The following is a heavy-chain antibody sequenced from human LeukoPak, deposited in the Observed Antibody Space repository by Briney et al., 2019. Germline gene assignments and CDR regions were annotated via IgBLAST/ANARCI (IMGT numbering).Heavy chain of an antibody. CDR1: GGAIRSGGCD. CDR2: IYYTGRT. J-gene: IGHJ6*03. Sequence: PSETLSRSCAIPGGAIRSGGCDWGWCRQPSGKGLERIGTIYYTGRTYSNPSIHSRVSISVDTSKNQLSLKQSSVTAADTAVYYCAREVSSSSWKLNYYYNMDVWGKGTTVTVSS. D-gene: IGHD6-13*01. CDR3: AREVSSSSWKLNYYYNMDV. V-gene: IGHV4-39*07.